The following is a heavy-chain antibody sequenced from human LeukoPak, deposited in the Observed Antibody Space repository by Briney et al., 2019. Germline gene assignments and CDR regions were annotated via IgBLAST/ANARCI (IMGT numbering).Heavy chain of an antibody. V-gene: IGHV3-69-1*01. D-gene: IGHD6-13*01. CDR3: TRVQAGRAGLMDV. CDR1: GFTFSSYS. CDR2: MTRSSAI. J-gene: IGHJ6*02. Sequence: GGSLRLSCAASGFTFSSYSMNWVRQAPGKGLEWVATMTRSSAIFYADSVKGRFTISRDNARNSVYLQMNSLRAEDTALYYCTRVQAGRAGLMDVWGRGTTVTVSS.